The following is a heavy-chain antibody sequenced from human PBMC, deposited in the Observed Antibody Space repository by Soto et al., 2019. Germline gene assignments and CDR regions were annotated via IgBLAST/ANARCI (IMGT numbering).Heavy chain of an antibody. Sequence: SETLSLTCAVYGGSFSGYYWSWIRQPPGKGLEWIGEINHSGSTNYNPSLKSRVTISVDTSKNQFSLKLSSVTAADTAVYYCARGACSSTSCYRGYYYMDVWGKGTTVTVSS. J-gene: IGHJ6*03. D-gene: IGHD2-2*01. CDR3: ARGACSSTSCYRGYYYMDV. CDR2: INHSGST. CDR1: GGSFSGYY. V-gene: IGHV4-34*01.